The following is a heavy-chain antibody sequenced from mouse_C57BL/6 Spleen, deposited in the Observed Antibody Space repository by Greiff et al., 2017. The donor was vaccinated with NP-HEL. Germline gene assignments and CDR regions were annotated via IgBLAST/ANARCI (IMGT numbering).Heavy chain of an antibody. CDR2: IDPSDSYT. Sequence: QVQLQQPGAELVRPGTSVKLSCKASGYTFTSYWMHWVKQRPGQGLEWIGVIDPSDSYTNYNQKFKGKATLTVDTSSSTAYIQLSSLTSEDSAVYYCATYYGSSTDWYFDVWGTGTTVTVSS. J-gene: IGHJ1*03. CDR3: ATYYGSSTDWYFDV. D-gene: IGHD1-1*01. V-gene: IGHV1-59*01. CDR1: GYTFTSYW.